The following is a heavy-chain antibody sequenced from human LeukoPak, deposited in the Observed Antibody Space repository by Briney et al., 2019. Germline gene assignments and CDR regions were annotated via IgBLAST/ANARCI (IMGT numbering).Heavy chain of an antibody. CDR2: INFYNGNI. D-gene: IGHD3-10*01. CDR1: GYTFTSYG. CDR3: ARDQSWFGDPADFDY. J-gene: IGHJ4*02. V-gene: IGHV1-18*01. Sequence: ASVKVSCKASGYTFTSYGISWVRQAPGQGLEWMGWINFYNGNIDYAQKLQGRVTMTTDTSTSTAYMELRSLRSDDTAVYYCARDQSWFGDPADFDYWGQGTLVTVSS.